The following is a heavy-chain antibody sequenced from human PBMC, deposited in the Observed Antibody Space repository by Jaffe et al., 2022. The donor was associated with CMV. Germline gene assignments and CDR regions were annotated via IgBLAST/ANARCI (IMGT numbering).Heavy chain of an antibody. CDR1: GGSISSYY. D-gene: IGHD3-22*01. V-gene: IGHV4-59*01. Sequence: QVQLQESGPGLVKPSETLSLTCTVSGGSISSYYWSWIRQPPGKGLEWIGYIYYSGSTNYNPSLKSRVTISVDTSKNQFSLKLSSVTAADTAVYYCARGWDYYDSSGYYYWGQGTLVTVSS. CDR2: IYYSGST. J-gene: IGHJ4*02. CDR3: ARGWDYYDSSGYYY.